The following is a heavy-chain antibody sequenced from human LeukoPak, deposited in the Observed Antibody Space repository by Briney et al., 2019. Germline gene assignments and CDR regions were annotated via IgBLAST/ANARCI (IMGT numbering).Heavy chain of an antibody. Sequence: GGSLRLSCAASGFTFDDYAMHWVRQAPGKGLEWVSGISWNIGSIGYADSVKGRFTISRDNAKNSLYLQMNSLRAEDMALYYCAKGLVGATSDAFDIWGQGTMVTVPS. CDR1: GFTFDDYA. V-gene: IGHV3-9*03. D-gene: IGHD1-26*01. CDR3: AKGLVGATSDAFDI. CDR2: ISWNIGSI. J-gene: IGHJ3*02.